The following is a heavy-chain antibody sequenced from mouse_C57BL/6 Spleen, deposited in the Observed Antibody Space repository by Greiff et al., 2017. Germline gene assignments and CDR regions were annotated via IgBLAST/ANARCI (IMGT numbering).Heavy chain of an antibody. J-gene: IGHJ2*01. Sequence: VQLQQSGAELVKPGASVKLSCKASGYTFTSYWMQWVKQRPGQGLEWIGEIDPSDSYTNYNQKFKGKATLTVDTSSSTAYMQLSSLTSEDSAVYYCASGITTVDYWGQGTTLTVSS. V-gene: IGHV1-50*01. CDR3: ASGITTVDY. CDR1: GYTFTSYW. CDR2: IDPSDSYT. D-gene: IGHD1-2*01.